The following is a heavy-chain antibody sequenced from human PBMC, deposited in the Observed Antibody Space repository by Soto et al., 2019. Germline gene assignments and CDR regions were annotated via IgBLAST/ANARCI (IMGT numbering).Heavy chain of an antibody. D-gene: IGHD3-22*01. V-gene: IGHV3-74*01. CDR1: GFTYSSYW. J-gene: IGHJ4*02. CDR3: ARAGDYYDTSCYAL. Sequence: EVQLVESGGGLVQPGGSLRLSCAASGFTYSSYWMHWVRQAPGKGLVWVSRINSDGSSATYADSVKGRFTISRDNAQNTLYLQMISLRDEDMAVYYCARAGDYYDTSCYALWGQVTLVTVSS. CDR2: INSDGSSA.